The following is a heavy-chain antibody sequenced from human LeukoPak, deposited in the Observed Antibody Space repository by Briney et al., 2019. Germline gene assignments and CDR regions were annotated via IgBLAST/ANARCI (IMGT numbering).Heavy chain of an antibody. D-gene: IGHD3-10*01. J-gene: IGHJ4*02. CDR3: ARDSTYYYGSGSSGPHYFDY. CDR1: GFTFSSYA. CDR2: ISYDGGNT. Sequence: GGSLRLSCAASGFTFSSYAMHWVRQAPGKGLEWVAVISYDGGNTYYADSVKGRFTISRDNSKNTLYLQLNSLRAEDTAVYYRARDSTYYYGSGSSGPHYFDYWGQGTLVTVSS. V-gene: IGHV3-30*01.